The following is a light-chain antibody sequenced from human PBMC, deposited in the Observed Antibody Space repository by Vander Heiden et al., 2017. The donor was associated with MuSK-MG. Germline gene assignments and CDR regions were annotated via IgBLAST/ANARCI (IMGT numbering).Light chain of an antibody. CDR3: QQTYSDHS. V-gene: IGKV1-39*01. Sequence: DIQMTQSPSSLSASIGDRVTITCRASQSISTYLNWYQQKPGKAPKVVIFASSNLQSGVPSRFSGSGSGTDFTLTISNLQPEDFATYHFQQTYSDHSFGQGTKLEIK. CDR1: QSISTY. CDR2: ASS. J-gene: IGKJ2*01.